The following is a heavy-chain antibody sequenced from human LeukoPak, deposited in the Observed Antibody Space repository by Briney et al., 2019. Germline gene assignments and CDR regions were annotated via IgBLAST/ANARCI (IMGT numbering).Heavy chain of an antibody. V-gene: IGHV3-33*06. CDR3: AKPTRGGGGSFLIEQ. CDR1: GFTFSNYG. CDR2: IWNDGTYD. J-gene: IGHJ4*02. Sequence: GGSLRLSCAAPGFTFSNYGMHWVRQTPDKGLEWVAIIWNDGTYDYYADSVKGRFTISRDNSKNMLYLQMNSLRAEDTAVYYCAKPTRGGGGSFLIEQWGQGTLVTVSS. D-gene: IGHD1-26*01.